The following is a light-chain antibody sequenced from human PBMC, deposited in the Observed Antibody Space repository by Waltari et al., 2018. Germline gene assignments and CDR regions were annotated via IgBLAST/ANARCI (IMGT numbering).Light chain of an antibody. CDR1: QGIKSW. CDR2: GAS. J-gene: IGKJ1*01. CDR3: QQHAHSPWT. V-gene: IGKV1-5*01. Sequence: DIQMTQSPSSLSASVGDRVTIPCRASQGIKSWLAWYQQRPGKAPKLLIFGASNLEMGVPSRFSGSGSGTEFTLTISSLQPEDIATYYCQQHAHSPWTFGQGTKVEI.